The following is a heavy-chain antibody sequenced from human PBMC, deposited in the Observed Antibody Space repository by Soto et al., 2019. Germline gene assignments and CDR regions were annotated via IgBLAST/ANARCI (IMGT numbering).Heavy chain of an antibody. V-gene: IGHV3-30*04. Sequence: GGSLRLSCAASGFTFSGYAMHWVRQPPGKGLEWVAVTSWDGNNKYYADSVKGRFTISRDNSKNTLYLQMNSLRAEDMAVYYCAKVVVPAAMGNHYYGMDFWGQGPTGTVSS. CDR2: TSWDGNNK. CDR3: AKVVVPAAMGNHYYGMDF. J-gene: IGHJ6*02. CDR1: GFTFSGYA. D-gene: IGHD2-2*01.